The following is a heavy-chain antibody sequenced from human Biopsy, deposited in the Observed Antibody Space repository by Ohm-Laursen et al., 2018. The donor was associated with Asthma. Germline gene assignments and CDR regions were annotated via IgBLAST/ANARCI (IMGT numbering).Heavy chain of an antibody. CDR2: ISFDGSNK. V-gene: IGHV3-30*18. D-gene: IGHD1-26*01. CDR1: GFTFGDYW. CDR3: PKDVFPGWEVRRGPDY. J-gene: IGHJ4*02. Sequence: SLRLSCTATGFTFGDYWMSWVRQVPGKGLEWVAVISFDGSNKGFADSVKGRFTISRDNSKNTMYLEMNSLRAEDTAVYYCPKDVFPGWEVRRGPDYWGQGTLVTVSA.